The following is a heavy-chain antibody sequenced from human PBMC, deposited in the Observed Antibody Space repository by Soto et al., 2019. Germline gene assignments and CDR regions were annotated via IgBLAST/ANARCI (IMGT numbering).Heavy chain of an antibody. V-gene: IGHV3-23*01. CDR3: AKLTYPSDSTGYYYERVSGWIDS. D-gene: IGHD3-22*01. J-gene: IGHJ5*01. Sequence: EVQLLESGGDLIQPGGSLRLSCAASGFTFSSYAMSWVRQAPGKGLEWVSGISASGGTANLADSVEGRCTISRDNSKSTLYLQMNSLRAEDTAVYYCAKLTYPSDSTGYYYERVSGWIDSWGQGTLVTVSS. CDR1: GFTFSSYA. CDR2: ISASGGTA.